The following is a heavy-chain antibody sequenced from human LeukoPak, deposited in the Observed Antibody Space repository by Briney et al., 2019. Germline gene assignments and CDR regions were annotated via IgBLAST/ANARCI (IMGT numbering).Heavy chain of an antibody. D-gene: IGHD3-22*01. Sequence: GASVKVPCKASGYTFTSYAMHWVRQAPGQRLEWMGWINAGNDNTKYSQKFQGRVTITRDTSASTAYMELSSLRSGDTAVYYCARAPYYYDSSGYYYRRPFDYWGQGTLVSVSS. CDR1: GYTFTSYA. J-gene: IGHJ4*02. CDR3: ARAPYYYDSSGYYYRRPFDY. CDR2: INAGNDNT. V-gene: IGHV1-3*01.